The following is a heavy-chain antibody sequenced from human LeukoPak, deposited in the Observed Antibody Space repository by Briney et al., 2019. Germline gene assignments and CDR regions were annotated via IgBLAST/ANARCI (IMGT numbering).Heavy chain of an antibody. CDR2: ISAYNGNT. V-gene: IGHV1-18*01. J-gene: IGHJ4*02. D-gene: IGHD2-21*02. CDR3: ARGTCGGDCYSMGYYFDH. Sequence: ASVKVSCKASGYTFTSYGISWVRQAPGQGLEWMGWISAYNGNTNYAQKLQGRVTMTTDTSTSTAYMELRSLRSDDTAVYYCARGTCGGDCYSMGYYFDHWGQGTLVTVSS. CDR1: GYTFTSYG.